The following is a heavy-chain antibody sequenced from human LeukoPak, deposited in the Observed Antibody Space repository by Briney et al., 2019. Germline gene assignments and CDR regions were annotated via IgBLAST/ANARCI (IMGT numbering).Heavy chain of an antibody. CDR3: ARSLDYYDSSGYYSGAFDI. CDR1: GYTFTSYG. J-gene: IGHJ3*02. V-gene: IGHV1-18*01. D-gene: IGHD3-22*01. Sequence: ASVKVSCKASGYTFTSYGISWVRQAPGQGLEWMGWISAYNGNTNYAQKLQSRVTMTTDTSTSTAYMELRSLRSDDTAVYYCARSLDYYDSSGYYSGAFDIWGQGTMVTVSS. CDR2: ISAYNGNT.